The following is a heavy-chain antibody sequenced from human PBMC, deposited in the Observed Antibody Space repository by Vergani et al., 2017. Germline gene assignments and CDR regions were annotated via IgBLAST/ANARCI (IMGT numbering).Heavy chain of an antibody. V-gene: IGHV4-34*01. D-gene: IGHD2-15*01. J-gene: IGHJ4*02. CDR2: INHSGST. Sequence: QVQLQQWGAGLLKPSETLSLTCAVYGGSFSGYYWSWIRQPPGKGLEWIGEINHSGSTNYNPSLKSRVTISVDTSKNQFSLKLSSVTAAETAVYYCARGRGNIVVVVAAYFDYGGQGTLVTVSS. CDR3: ARGRGNIVVVVAAYFDY. CDR1: GGSFSGYY.